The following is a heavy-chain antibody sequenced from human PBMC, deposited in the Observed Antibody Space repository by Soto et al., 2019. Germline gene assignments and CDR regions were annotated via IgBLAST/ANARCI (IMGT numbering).Heavy chain of an antibody. CDR1: GYSFTSYW. D-gene: IGHD2-15*01. J-gene: IGHJ3*02. V-gene: IGHV5-51*01. Sequence: PGESLKISCKGSGYSFTSYWIGWVRQMPGKGLKWMGIIYPGDSDTRYSPSFQGQVTISADKSISTAYLQWSSLKASDTAMYYCARPDCSGGSCQPTDASDIWGQGTMVTVSS. CDR3: ARPDCSGGSCQPTDASDI. CDR2: IYPGDSDT.